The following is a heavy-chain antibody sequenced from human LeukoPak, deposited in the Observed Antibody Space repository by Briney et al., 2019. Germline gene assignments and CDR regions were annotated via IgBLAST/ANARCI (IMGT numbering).Heavy chain of an antibody. V-gene: IGHV4-39*01. D-gene: IGHD1-26*01. CDR1: GGSISSSSYY. Sequence: PSETLSLTCTVSGGSISSSSYYWGWIRQPPGKGLEWIGSIYYSGSTYYNPSLKSRVTISVDTSKNQFSLKLSSVTAVDTAVYYCARHSIGGRYQHDYWGQGTLVTVSS. CDR3: ARHSIGGRYQHDY. CDR2: IYYSGST. J-gene: IGHJ4*02.